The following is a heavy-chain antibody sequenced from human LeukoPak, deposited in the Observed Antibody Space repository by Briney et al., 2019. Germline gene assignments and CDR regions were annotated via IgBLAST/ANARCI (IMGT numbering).Heavy chain of an antibody. CDR1: GGTFSSYA. CDR2: IIPIFGTA. J-gene: IGHJ6*04. Sequence: SVKVSCKASGGTFSSYAISWVRQAPGQELEWMGGIIPIFGTANYARKFQGRVTITADKSTSTAYMELSSLRSEDTAVYYCASLAEIVVVPAAIGGYYYYYGMDVWGKGTTVTVSS. D-gene: IGHD2-2*01. V-gene: IGHV1-69*06. CDR3: ASLAEIVVVPAAIGGYYYYYGMDV.